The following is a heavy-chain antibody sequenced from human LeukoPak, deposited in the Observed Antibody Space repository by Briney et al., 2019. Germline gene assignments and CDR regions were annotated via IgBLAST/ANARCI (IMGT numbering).Heavy chain of an antibody. CDR3: AKDLEITPYDY. Sequence: GGSLRLSCAASGFTFGSYGMHWVRQAPGKGLEWVAVISYDGSNKYYADSVKGRFTISRDNSKNTLYLQMNSLRAEDTAVYYCAKDLEITPYDYWGQGTLVTVSS. J-gene: IGHJ4*02. V-gene: IGHV3-30*18. CDR1: GFTFGSYG. D-gene: IGHD5-24*01. CDR2: ISYDGSNK.